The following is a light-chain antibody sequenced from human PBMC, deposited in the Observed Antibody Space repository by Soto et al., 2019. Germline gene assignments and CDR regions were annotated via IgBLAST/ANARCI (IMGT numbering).Light chain of an antibody. CDR2: GAS. CDR3: QQYGSSPST. V-gene: IGKV3-20*01. Sequence: EILLTQSPGTLAFSPGERATLSCXASQSVSSSYLAWYQQKPGQAPRLXIYGASSRATGIPDRFSGSGAGTDFTLTISRLEPEDFAVYYCQQYGSSPSTFGQGTRLEIK. CDR1: QSVSSSY. J-gene: IGKJ5*01.